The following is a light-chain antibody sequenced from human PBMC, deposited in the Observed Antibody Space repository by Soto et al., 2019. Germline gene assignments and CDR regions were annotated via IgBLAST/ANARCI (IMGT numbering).Light chain of an antibody. J-gene: IGLJ1*01. CDR2: ANN. CDR1: SSNIGNNY. CDR3: KTWDISLRAGV. V-gene: IGLV1-51*02. Sequence: QSVLTQPPSVSAAPGQTVTISCSGSSSNIGNNYVSWYQQLPGTAPELLIYANNKRPSGIPDRFSGSKSGTSATLGITGLQTGDEADYYCKTWDISLRAGVFGTGTKLTVL.